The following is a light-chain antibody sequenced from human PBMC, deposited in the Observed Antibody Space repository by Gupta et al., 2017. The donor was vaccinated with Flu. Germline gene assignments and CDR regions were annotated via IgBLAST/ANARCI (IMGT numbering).Light chain of an antibody. J-gene: IGKJ5*01. CDR3: QHRDSSPLT. Sequence: DIHMTQSPSSLSASVGDRVTITCRASQSISNYLHWYQQKPGKPPKILLFGASTREGGVPSTFSGSGSGTNFTLTISRRQPEDFATYYCQHRDSSPLTFGQRTQLDIK. CDR1: QSISNY. CDR2: GAS. V-gene: IGKV1-39*01.